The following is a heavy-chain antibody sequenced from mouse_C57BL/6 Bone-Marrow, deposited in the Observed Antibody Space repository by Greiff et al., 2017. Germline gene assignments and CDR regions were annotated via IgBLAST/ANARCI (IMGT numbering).Heavy chain of an antibody. CDR3: ARHEGLRRLYYFDY. CDR2: INSDGGSP. V-gene: IGHV5-2*01. Sequence: EVQLQQSGGGLVQPGESLKLSCESNEYEFPSHDMSWVRKTPEKRLELVAAINSDGGSPYYPDTMERRFIISRDNTKKTLYLQMSSLRSEDTALYYCARHEGLRRLYYFDYWGQGTTLTVSS. D-gene: IGHD2-4*01. CDR1: EYEFPSHD. J-gene: IGHJ2*01.